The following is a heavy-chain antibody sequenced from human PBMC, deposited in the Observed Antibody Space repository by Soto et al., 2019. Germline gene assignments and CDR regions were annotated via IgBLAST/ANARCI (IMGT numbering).Heavy chain of an antibody. CDR2: ISGSGGST. CDR1: GFSFSEYY. V-gene: IGHV3-23*01. Sequence: PGGSLRLSCVASGFSFSEYYMSWIRQIPGKGLEWVSAISGSGGSTYYADSVRGRFTISRDNSKNTLYLQMNSLRAEDTAVYYCAKDHPNYGDPYYYSGMDVWGQGTTVTVYS. D-gene: IGHD4-17*01. J-gene: IGHJ6*02. CDR3: AKDHPNYGDPYYYSGMDV.